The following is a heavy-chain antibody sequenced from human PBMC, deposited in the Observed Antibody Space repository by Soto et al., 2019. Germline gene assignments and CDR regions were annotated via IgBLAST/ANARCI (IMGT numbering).Heavy chain of an antibody. Sequence: PGGSLRLSCAASGVTVSTNYMTWVRQAPGKGLEWVSVIYSGGTIYYADSVEGRFTVSRDISENMVYLQMNSLKAEDTAVYYCARAGSTTSANYYYPMDVWGQGTTVTVSS. D-gene: IGHD4-17*01. CDR3: ARAGSTTSANYYYPMDV. CDR2: IYSGGTI. J-gene: IGHJ6*02. CDR1: GVTVSTNY. V-gene: IGHV3-53*01.